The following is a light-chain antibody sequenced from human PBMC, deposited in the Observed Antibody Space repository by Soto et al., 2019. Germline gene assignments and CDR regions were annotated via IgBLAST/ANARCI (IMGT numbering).Light chain of an antibody. CDR3: QQYNSYWT. J-gene: IGKJ1*01. V-gene: IGKV1-5*03. CDR2: KAS. CDR1: QTISSW. Sequence: DIQVPQSPSTLSGSVGDRVTITCRASQTISSWLAWYQQKPGKAPKLLIYKASTLESGVPSRFSGSGSGTEFTLTICSLQPDDFATYYCQQYNSYWTFGQGTKVDIK.